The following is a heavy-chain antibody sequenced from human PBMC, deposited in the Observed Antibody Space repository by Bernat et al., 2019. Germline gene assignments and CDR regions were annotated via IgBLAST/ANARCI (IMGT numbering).Heavy chain of an antibody. Sequence: QLQLQESGSGLVKPSQTLSLTCAVSGGSISSGGYSWSWIRQPPGKGLEWIGYIYHSGSTYYNPSLKSRVTISVDRSKNQFSLKLSSVTAADTAVYYCATLGYCSSTSCYSRAEYFQHWGQGTLVTVSS. CDR1: GGSISSGGYS. V-gene: IGHV4-30-2*01. J-gene: IGHJ1*01. CDR2: IYHSGST. CDR3: ATLGYCSSTSCYSRAEYFQH. D-gene: IGHD2-2*02.